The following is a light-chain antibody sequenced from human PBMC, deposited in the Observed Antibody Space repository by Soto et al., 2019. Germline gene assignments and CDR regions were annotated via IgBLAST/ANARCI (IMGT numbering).Light chain of an antibody. V-gene: IGLV2-8*01. CDR2: AVN. J-gene: IGLJ1*01. Sequence: QSALTQPPSASGSPGQSVTISCTGTSSDVGGYNYVSWYQQHPGKAPELLTYAVNKRPSGVPDRFSGSKSGNTASLTVSGLQAEDEADYYCSSYAGNNKFVFGTGTKVTAL. CDR1: SSDVGGYNY. CDR3: SSYAGNNKFV.